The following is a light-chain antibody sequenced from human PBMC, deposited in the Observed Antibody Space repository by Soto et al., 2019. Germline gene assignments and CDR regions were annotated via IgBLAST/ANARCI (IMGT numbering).Light chain of an antibody. CDR3: CSYVSSDTKV. CDR1: NSDVASYNL. J-gene: IGLJ3*02. CDR2: EVS. Sequence: QSALTQPASISGSPGQSITISCTGTNSDVASYNLVSWYQQHPGKAPKLLIYEVSKRPSGVSSRFSGSKSGNTASLTISGLQPEDESHYYCCSYVSSDTKVFGGATQLTVL. V-gene: IGLV2-23*02.